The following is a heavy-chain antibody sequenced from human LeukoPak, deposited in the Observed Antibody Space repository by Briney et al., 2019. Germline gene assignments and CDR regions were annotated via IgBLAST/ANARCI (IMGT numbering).Heavy chain of an antibody. CDR1: GFTFSSYA. Sequence: PGGSLRLSCAASGFTFSSYAMSWVRQAPGKGLEWVSAISGSGGSTYYADSVKGRFTISRGNAKNSLYLQMNSLKPEDMALYYCAKDRGAKPGDDAFDIWGQGTMVTVSS. D-gene: IGHD1-26*01. CDR3: AKDRGAKPGDDAFDI. V-gene: IGHV3-23*01. J-gene: IGHJ3*02. CDR2: ISGSGGST.